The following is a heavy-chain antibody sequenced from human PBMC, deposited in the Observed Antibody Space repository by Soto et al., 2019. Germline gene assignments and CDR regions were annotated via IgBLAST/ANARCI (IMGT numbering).Heavy chain of an antibody. CDR3: ARDHIVVVPAAIPEDNYYYYGMDV. J-gene: IGHJ6*02. V-gene: IGHV3-21*01. CDR2: ISSSSSYI. CDR1: GFTFSSYS. Sequence: LRLSCAASGFTFSSYSMNWVRQAPGKGLEWVSSISSSSSYIYYADSVKGRLTISRDNAKNSLYLQMNSLRAEDTAVYYCARDHIVVVPAAIPEDNYYYYGMDVWGQGTTVTVSS. D-gene: IGHD2-2*02.